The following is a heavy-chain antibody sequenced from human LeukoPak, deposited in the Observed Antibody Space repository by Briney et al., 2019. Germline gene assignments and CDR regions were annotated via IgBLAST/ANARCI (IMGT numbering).Heavy chain of an antibody. Sequence: SQTLSLTCAVSGGSISSGDYYWSWIRQPPGKGLEWIGYIYYSGSTYYNPSLKSRVTISVDTSKNQFSLKLSSVTAADTAVYYCAYGSGSNWFDSWGQGTLVTVSS. CDR1: GGSISSGDYY. D-gene: IGHD3-10*01. J-gene: IGHJ5*01. CDR2: IYYSGST. CDR3: AYGSGSNWFDS. V-gene: IGHV4-30-4*08.